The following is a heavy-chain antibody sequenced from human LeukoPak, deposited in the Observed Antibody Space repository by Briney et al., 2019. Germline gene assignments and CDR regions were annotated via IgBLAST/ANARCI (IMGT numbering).Heavy chain of an antibody. CDR1: GGTFSSYA. J-gene: IGHJ4*02. CDR3: AREDYYDSSGYYSSGQLDY. CDR2: IIPILGIA. Sequence: SVKVSCKASGGTFSSYAISWVRQAPGQGLEWMGRIIPILGIANYARKFQGRVTITADKSTSTAYMELSSLRSEDTAVYYCAREDYYDSSGYYSSGQLDYWGQGTLVTASS. D-gene: IGHD3-22*01. V-gene: IGHV1-69*04.